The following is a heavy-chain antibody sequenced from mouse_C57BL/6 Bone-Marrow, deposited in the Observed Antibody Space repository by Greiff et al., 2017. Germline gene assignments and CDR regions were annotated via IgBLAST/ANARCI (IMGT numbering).Heavy chain of an antibody. CDR1: GYTFTSYW. CDR3: ARFTTVVDDY. CDR2: IDPSDSYT. D-gene: IGHD1-1*01. J-gene: IGHJ2*01. V-gene: IGHV1-59*01. Sequence: VQLQQPGAELVRPGTSVKLSCKASGYTFTSYWMHWVKQRPGQGLEWIGVIDPSDSYTNYNQKFKGKATLTVDTSSSTAYMQLSSLTSEDSAVYYCARFTTVVDDYWGQGTTLTVSS.